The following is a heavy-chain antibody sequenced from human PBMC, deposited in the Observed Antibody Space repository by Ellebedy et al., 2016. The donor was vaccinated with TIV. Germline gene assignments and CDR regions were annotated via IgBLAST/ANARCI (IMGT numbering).Heavy chain of an antibody. V-gene: IGHV3-53*01. J-gene: IGHJ4*02. CDR2: IYSGGST. Sequence: GGSLRLSXAASGFTVSNNYMNWVRQAPGKGLEWVSLIYSGGSTHYADSVRGRFTISRDYSKNTLYLQMNSLRAEDTAVYYCARDTCFSTSCYSDYWGQGALVTVSS. CDR3: ARDTCFSTSCYSDY. D-gene: IGHD2-2*01. CDR1: GFTVSNNY.